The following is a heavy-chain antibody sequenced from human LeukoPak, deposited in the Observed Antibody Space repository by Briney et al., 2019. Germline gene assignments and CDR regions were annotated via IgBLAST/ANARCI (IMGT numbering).Heavy chain of an antibody. J-gene: IGHJ3*02. CDR1: GGSISSYY. CDR3: ARDPGGYSYGSGYAFDI. Sequence: SETLSLXCTVSGGSISSYYWSWIRQPPGKGLEWIGYIYYSGSTNYNPSLKSRVTISVDTSKNQFSLKLSSVTAADTAVYYCARDPGGYSYGSGYAFDIWGQGTMVTVSS. D-gene: IGHD5-18*01. V-gene: IGHV4-59*01. CDR2: IYYSGST.